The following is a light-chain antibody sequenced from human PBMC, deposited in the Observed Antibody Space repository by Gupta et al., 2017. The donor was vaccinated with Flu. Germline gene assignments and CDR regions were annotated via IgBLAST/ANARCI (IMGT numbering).Light chain of an antibody. V-gene: IGKV1-5*03. CDR1: QSISTW. CDR3: KQFSTYPYS. J-gene: IGKJ2*03. Sequence: DIQMTQSPSTLSASVGDRVTVTCRASQSISTWLAWYQQKSGKAPKRLIYEASNLENGVPSRFSGSGSGTEFTLTISSLQPDDFATYFCKQFSTYPYSFGQGTKLEIK. CDR2: EAS.